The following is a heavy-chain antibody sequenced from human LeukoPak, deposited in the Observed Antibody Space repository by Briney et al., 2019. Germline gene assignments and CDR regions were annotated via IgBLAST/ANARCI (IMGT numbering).Heavy chain of an antibody. CDR3: ARTGWAVDY. D-gene: IGHD1-26*01. CDR1: GGSFSGYS. V-gene: IGHV4-34*01. CDR2: INHSGST. J-gene: IGHJ4*02. Sequence: PSETLSLTCAVYGGSFSGYSWSWIRQPPGKGLEWIGEINHSGSTNYNPSLKSRVTISVDTSKNQFSLKLSSVTAADTAVYYCARTGWAVDYWGQGTLVTVSS.